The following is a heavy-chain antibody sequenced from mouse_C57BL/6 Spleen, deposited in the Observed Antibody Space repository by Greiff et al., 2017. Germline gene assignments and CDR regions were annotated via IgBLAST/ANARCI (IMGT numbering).Heavy chain of an antibody. CDR3: TREGVVSRYWYFDV. CDR2: LSSGGDYI. V-gene: IGHV5-9-1*02. J-gene: IGHJ1*03. D-gene: IGHD1-1*01. Sequence: EVQGLESGAGLVKPGGSLQLSCAASGFTFSSYAMSWVRQTPEKRLEWVAYLSSGGDYIYYADNVKGRFTIYRVNARNTLYLQMSSLKSEDTAMYFCTREGVVSRYWYFDVWGTGTTVTVSS. CDR1: GFTFSSYA.